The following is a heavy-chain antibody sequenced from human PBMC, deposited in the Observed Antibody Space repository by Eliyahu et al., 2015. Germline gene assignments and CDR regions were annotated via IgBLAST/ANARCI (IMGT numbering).Heavy chain of an antibody. D-gene: IGHD3-16*01. CDR1: GFLLSTTGXG. CDR2: IFWDDDN. Sequence: QVTLRESAPTLVKPTQTLTLPCSVSGFLLSTTGXGVGWIRQPXGKALEWLXLIFWDDDNRYSPSLKPRLTXTKDNSKNQVVLRLTNVDPKDTATYYCARRSFYADTGDAFDLWGQGATVTVSS. V-gene: IGHV2-5*02. J-gene: IGHJ3*01. CDR3: ARRSFYADTGDAFDL.